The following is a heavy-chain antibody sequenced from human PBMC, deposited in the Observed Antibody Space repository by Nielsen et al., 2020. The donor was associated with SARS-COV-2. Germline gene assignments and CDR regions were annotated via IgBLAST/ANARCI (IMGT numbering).Heavy chain of an antibody. D-gene: IGHD2-15*01. CDR3: ARTDIVVVVAAGYYGMDV. V-gene: IGHV1-3*01. CDR1: GYTFTSYA. CDR2: INAGNGNT. Sequence: ASVKVSCKASGYTFTSYAMHWVRQAPGQRLEWMGWINAGNGNTKYSQKFQGRVTITRDTSASTAYMELSSLRSDDTAVYYCARTDIVVVVAAGYYGMDVWGQGTTVTVSS. J-gene: IGHJ6*02.